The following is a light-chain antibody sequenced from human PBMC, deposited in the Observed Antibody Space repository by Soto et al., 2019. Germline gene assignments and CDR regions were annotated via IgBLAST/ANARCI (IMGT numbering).Light chain of an antibody. CDR2: RNN. Sequence: QSVLTQPPSASGTPGQTVTISCSGSSSNIGSAYIYWYQHLPGTAPKLLIYRNNQRPSGVPDRFSASKSGTSAFLAISGLRSEDEADYYCAAWDDSLVVFGGGTQLTVL. J-gene: IGLJ2*01. V-gene: IGLV1-47*01. CDR1: SSNIGSAY. CDR3: AAWDDSLVV.